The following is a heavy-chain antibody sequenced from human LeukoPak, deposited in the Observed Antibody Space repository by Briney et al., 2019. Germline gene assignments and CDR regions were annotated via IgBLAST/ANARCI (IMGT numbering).Heavy chain of an antibody. CDR3: ARDQLTETTSG. V-gene: IGHV3-33*01. CDR1: GFTFSSYG. CDR2: IWYDGSNK. Sequence: PGRSLRLSCAASGFTFSSYGMHWVRQAPGKGLEWVAVIWYDGSNKYYADSVKGRFTISRDNSKNTLYLQMNSLRAEDTAVYYCARDQLTETTSGWGQGTLVTVSS. D-gene: IGHD4-17*01. J-gene: IGHJ4*02.